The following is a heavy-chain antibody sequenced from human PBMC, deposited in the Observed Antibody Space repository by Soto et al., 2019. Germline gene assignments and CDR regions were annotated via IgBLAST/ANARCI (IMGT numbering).Heavy chain of an antibody. Sequence: SLKISCKGSGYSFTSYWIGWVRQMPGKGLEWMGIIYPGDSDTRYSPSFQGQVTISADKSISTAYLQWSSLKASDTAMYYCARGGWGDYYYYYMDVWGKGTTVTVSS. D-gene: IGHD3-16*01. CDR1: GYSFTSYW. V-gene: IGHV5-51*01. J-gene: IGHJ6*03. CDR2: IYPGDSDT. CDR3: ARGGWGDYYYYYMDV.